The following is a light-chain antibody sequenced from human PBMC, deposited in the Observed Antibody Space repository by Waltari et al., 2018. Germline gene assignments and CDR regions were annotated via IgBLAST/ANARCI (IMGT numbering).Light chain of an antibody. CDR3: QQSYDNPLT. J-gene: IGKJ4*01. CDR1: QSISTS. Sequence: DIQMTQSPSSLSASVGDRVTITCRASQSISTSVNWYQQKPGKAPRLLVYASSGLQSGVPSKFSGGGFGTNFTLTITSLEPEDFATYYCQQSYDNPLTFGGGTKVEI. CDR2: ASS. V-gene: IGKV1-39*01.